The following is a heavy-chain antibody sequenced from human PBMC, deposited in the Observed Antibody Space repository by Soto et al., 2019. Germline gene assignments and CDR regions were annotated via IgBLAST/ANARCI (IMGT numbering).Heavy chain of an antibody. V-gene: IGHV4-39*01. CDR2: IYYSGST. CDR1: GGSISSSSYY. D-gene: IGHD3-9*01. CDR3: ARQPRILTGYSGHFDY. Sequence: SETLSLTCTVSGGSISSSSYYWGWIRQPPGKGLEWIGSIYYSGSTYYNPSLKSRATISVDTSKNQFSLKLSSVTAADTAVYYCARQPRILTGYSGHFDYGGQGTLVTVSS. J-gene: IGHJ4*02.